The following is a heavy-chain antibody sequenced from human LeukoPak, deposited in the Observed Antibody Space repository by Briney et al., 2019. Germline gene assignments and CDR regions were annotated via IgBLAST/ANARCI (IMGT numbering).Heavy chain of an antibody. D-gene: IGHD7-27*01. Sequence: PGGSLKLSCAASGFTFSNDWMSWVRQAPGKGPEWVGRIKSTIGGGTTDYDAPVKGRFTISRYDSKNTLYLQMNSLKTEDAAVYYCSTSQTGDYFHYWGQGTLVTVSS. CDR2: IKSTIGGGTT. CDR3: STSQTGDYFHY. V-gene: IGHV3-15*01. CDR1: GFTFSNDW. J-gene: IGHJ4*02.